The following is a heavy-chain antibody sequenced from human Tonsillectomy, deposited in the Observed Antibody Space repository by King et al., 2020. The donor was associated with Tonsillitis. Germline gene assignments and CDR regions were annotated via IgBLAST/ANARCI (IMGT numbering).Heavy chain of an antibody. CDR1: GVSISSYY. CDR2: IYTSGST. J-gene: IGHJ2*01. Sequence: LPLPESGPGLVKPSETLSLTCTVSGVSISSYYWSWIRQPAGKGLEWIGRIYTSGSTNYNPSLKSRVTMSVDTSKNQFSLKLSSVTAADTAVYYCARVYVGSSGYDYVDWYFDLWGRGTLVTVSS. D-gene: IGHD3-22*01. CDR3: ARVYVGSSGYDYVDWYFDL. V-gene: IGHV4-4*07.